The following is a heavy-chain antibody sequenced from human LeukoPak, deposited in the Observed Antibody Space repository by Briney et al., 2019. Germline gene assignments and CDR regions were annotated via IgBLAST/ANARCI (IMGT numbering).Heavy chain of an antibody. Sequence: SETLSLTCTVSGYSISSSYYWGWIRQPPGKGLEYIGSIYYSGITYYNPSLKSRVTISLDTSKNQFSLKLSSVTAADTAVYYCARDHYYDSSTSWGQGTLVTVSS. V-gene: IGHV4-38-2*02. D-gene: IGHD3-22*01. CDR3: ARDHYYDSSTS. CDR2: IYYSGIT. J-gene: IGHJ4*02. CDR1: GYSISSSYY.